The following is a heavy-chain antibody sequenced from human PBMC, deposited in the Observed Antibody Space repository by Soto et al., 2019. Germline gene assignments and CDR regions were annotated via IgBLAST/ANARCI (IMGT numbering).Heavy chain of an antibody. CDR3: ANMDYGGNSVY. D-gene: IGHD4-17*01. CDR1: GGSISSGGYY. Sequence: PSETLSLTCTVSGGSISSGGYYWSWIRQHPGKGLEWIGYIYYSGSTYYNPSLKSRVTISVDTSKNQFSLKLSSVTAADTAVYYCANMDYGGNSVYWGQGTLVTSPQ. CDR2: IYYSGST. V-gene: IGHV4-31*03. J-gene: IGHJ4*02.